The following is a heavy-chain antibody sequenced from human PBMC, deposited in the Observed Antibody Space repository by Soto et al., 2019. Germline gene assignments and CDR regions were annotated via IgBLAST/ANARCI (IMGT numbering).Heavy chain of an antibody. Sequence: PGGSLRLSCAASGFTFSSYAMSWVRQAPGKGLEWVSAISGSGGSTYYADSVKGRFTISRDNSKNTLYLQMNSLRAEDTAVYYCAKRIAAVRAYYYGMDVWGQGTTVTGS. V-gene: IGHV3-23*01. CDR3: AKRIAAVRAYYYGMDV. J-gene: IGHJ6*02. D-gene: IGHD6-13*01. CDR2: ISGSGGST. CDR1: GFTFSSYA.